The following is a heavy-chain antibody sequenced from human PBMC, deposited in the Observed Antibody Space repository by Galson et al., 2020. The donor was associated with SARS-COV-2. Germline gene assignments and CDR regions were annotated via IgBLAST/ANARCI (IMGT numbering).Heavy chain of an antibody. Sequence: GGSLRLSCAASGFTFTNYGMHWVRQAPGKGLEWVALITYEGSIKYYADSVKGRFTISRDSSKNTLHLQMNSLSAGDTAVYYCAKRKELFCRGELKQGLDGGGQGTTVTV. CDR1: GFTFTNYG. J-gene: IGHJ6*02. CDR2: ITYEGSIK. CDR3: AKRKELFCRGELKQGLDG. V-gene: IGHV3-30*18. D-gene: IGHD3-10*01.